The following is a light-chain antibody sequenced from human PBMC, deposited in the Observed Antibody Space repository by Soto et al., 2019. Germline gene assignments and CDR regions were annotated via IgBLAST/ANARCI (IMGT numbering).Light chain of an antibody. CDR3: QQYSKWRT. Sequence: EIVLAQSPGTLSLSRGERATLSCRASQSISRNLAWYQQRPGQAPRLLIYDASTRAIGIPARITGSGSGTEFTLTISSLQSEDFAVYYCQQYSKWRTFGQGTKVDIK. V-gene: IGKV3-15*01. CDR2: DAS. J-gene: IGKJ1*01. CDR1: QSISRN.